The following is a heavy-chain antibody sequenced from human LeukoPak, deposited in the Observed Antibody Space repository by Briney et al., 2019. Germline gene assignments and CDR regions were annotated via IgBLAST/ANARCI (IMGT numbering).Heavy chain of an antibody. J-gene: IGHJ6*02. Sequence: GGSLRLSCAASGFTFSSYWMSWVRQAPGKGLEWVANIKQDGSEKYYVDSVKGRFTISRDNAKNSLYLQMNSLRAEDTAVYYCARHSTAYDFWSGYSHTYGMDVWGQGTTVTVSS. CDR3: ARHSTAYDFWSGYSHTYGMDV. D-gene: IGHD3-3*01. CDR1: GFTFSSYW. V-gene: IGHV3-7*01. CDR2: IKQDGSEK.